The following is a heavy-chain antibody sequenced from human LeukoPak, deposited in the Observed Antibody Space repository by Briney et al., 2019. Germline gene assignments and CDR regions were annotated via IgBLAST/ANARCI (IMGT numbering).Heavy chain of an antibody. J-gene: IGHJ1*01. CDR2: ISWNSGSI. CDR3: AKDMSVGGSHQYFQH. D-gene: IGHD4-23*01. CDR1: GFTFDDYA. V-gene: IGHV3-9*01. Sequence: GGSLRLSCAAFGFTFDDYAMHWVRQAPGKGLEWVSGISWNSGSIGYADSVKGRFTISRDNAKNSLYLQMNSLRAEDTALYYCAKDMSVGGSHQYFQHWGQGTLVTVSS.